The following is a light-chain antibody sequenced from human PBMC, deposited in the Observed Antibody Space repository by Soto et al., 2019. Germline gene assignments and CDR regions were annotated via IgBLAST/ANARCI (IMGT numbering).Light chain of an antibody. CDR2: GAS. Sequence: EIVMTQSPATLSVSPWERATLSCRASQSVSSNLAWYQQKPGQAPRLLIYGASTRATGIPARFSGSGSGTEFTLTLSSLRSEDFAVYYCQQYNNWPRTFGQGTKVDI. CDR1: QSVSSN. CDR3: QQYNNWPRT. V-gene: IGKV3-15*01. J-gene: IGKJ1*01.